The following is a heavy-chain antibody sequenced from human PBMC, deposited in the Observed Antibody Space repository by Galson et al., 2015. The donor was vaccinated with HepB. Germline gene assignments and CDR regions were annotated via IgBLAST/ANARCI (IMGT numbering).Heavy chain of an antibody. CDR2: ISSSSSYI. J-gene: IGHJ6*02. D-gene: IGHD6-19*01. V-gene: IGHV3-21*01. Sequence: SLRLSCAASGFTFSSYSMNWVRQAPGKGLEWVSSISSSSSYIYYADSVKGRFTISRDNAKNSLYLQMNSLRAEDTAVYYCARDALAVAGIPGDGMDVWGQGTTVTVSS. CDR3: ARDALAVAGIPGDGMDV. CDR1: GFTFSSYS.